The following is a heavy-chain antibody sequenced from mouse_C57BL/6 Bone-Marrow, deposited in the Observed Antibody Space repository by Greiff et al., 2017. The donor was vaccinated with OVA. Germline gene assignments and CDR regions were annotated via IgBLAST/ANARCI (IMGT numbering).Heavy chain of an antibody. CDR2: IYPGSGNT. CDR3: ASNHFDY. J-gene: IGHJ2*01. CDR1: GYTFTDYY. V-gene: IGHV1-76*01. Sequence: QVQLKESGAELVRPGASVKLSCKASGYTFTDYYINWVKQRPGQGLEWIARIYPGSGNTYYNEKFKGKATLTAEKSSSTAYMQLSSLTSEDSAVYFCASNHFDYWGQGTTLTVSS.